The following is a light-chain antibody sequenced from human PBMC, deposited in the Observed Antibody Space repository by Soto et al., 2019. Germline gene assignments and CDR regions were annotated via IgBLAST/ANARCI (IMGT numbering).Light chain of an antibody. V-gene: IGKV3-11*01. CDR1: QSVITS. Sequence: EIVMTQSPATLSVSPGERATLSCRASQSVITSLAWYQQKPGQAPRLLVYDASNRATGIPTRFSGSGSGTDFTFSVSNLEPEDFAVYYCQQHITWPLTFGGGTKVDI. J-gene: IGKJ4*01. CDR3: QQHITWPLT. CDR2: DAS.